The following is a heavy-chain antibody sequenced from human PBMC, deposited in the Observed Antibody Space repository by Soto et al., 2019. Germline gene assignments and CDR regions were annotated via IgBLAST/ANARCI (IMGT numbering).Heavy chain of an antibody. J-gene: IGHJ4*02. Sequence: GGSLRLSCAAAGFPFSGYYMSWIRQAPGKGLEWVSHISSSGSTIYYADSVKGRFTISRDNTKNSLYLQMNSLRAEDTAVYYCAGDCDSTSCSDSWGQGTLVTVSS. CDR2: ISSSGSTI. CDR1: GFPFSGYY. D-gene: IGHD2-2*01. CDR3: AGDCDSTSCSDS. V-gene: IGHV3-11*01.